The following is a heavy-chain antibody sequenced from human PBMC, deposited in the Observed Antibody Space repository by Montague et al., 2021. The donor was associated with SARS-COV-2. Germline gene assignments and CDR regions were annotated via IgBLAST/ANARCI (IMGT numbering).Heavy chain of an antibody. CDR3: ATELPGYYDDSGYYSAFDH. V-gene: IGHV3-7*05. CDR1: GFTFSAFW. D-gene: IGHD3-22*01. J-gene: IGHJ4*02. Sequence: SLRLSCAASGFTFSAFWMTLFRQAPGKGLEWVANIKQDGSQKYYLESVKGRFTISRDNAQNSLHLQMNSLRLEDTAVYYCATELPGYYDDSGYYSAFDHWGQGTLVSVSS. CDR2: IKQDGSQK.